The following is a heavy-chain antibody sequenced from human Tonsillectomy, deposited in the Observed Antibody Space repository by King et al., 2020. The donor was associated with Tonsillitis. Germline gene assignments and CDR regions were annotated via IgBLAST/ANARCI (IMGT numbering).Heavy chain of an antibody. V-gene: IGHV3-30*18. CDR1: GFTFSSYG. Sequence: LQLVQSGGGVVQPGRSLRLSCAASGFTFSSYGMHWVRQAPGKGLEWVAVISYDGSNKYYADSVKGRFTISRDNSKNTLSLQMNSLRAEDTAVYYCAKDLWEMWLDDVGPDYWGQGTLVTVSS. CDR2: ISYDGSNK. D-gene: IGHD6-19*01. CDR3: AKDLWEMWLDDVGPDY. J-gene: IGHJ4*02.